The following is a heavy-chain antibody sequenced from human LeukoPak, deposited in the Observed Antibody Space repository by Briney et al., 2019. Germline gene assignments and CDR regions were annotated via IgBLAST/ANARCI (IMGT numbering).Heavy chain of an antibody. CDR2: INPNSGGT. V-gene: IGHV1-2*02. D-gene: IGHD3-9*01. CDR3: ARDYDILTGYYNY. Sequence: ASVKVSCKASGYTFTGYYMHWVRQAPGQGLEWMGWINPNSGGTNCAQKFQGRATMTRDTSISTAYMELSRLRSDDTAVYYCARDYDILTGYYNYWGQGTLVTVSS. J-gene: IGHJ4*02. CDR1: GYTFTGYY.